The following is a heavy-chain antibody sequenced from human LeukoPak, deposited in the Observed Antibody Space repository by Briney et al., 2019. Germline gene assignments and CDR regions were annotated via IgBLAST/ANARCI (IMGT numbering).Heavy chain of an antibody. CDR1: GGTFSSYA. Sequence: ASVKVSCKASGGTFSSYAISWVRQAPGQGLEWMGGITPIFGTANYAQKFQGRVTITADESTSTAYMELSSLRSEDTAVYYCARRGDGYNQVYYYGMDVWGQGTTVTVSS. CDR2: ITPIFGTA. CDR3: ARRGDGYNQVYYYGMDV. J-gene: IGHJ6*02. D-gene: IGHD5-24*01. V-gene: IGHV1-69*13.